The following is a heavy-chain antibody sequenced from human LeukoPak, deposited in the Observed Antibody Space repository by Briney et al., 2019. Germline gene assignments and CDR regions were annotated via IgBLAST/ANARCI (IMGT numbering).Heavy chain of an antibody. CDR2: INQCGSEK. D-gene: IGHD3-22*01. J-gene: IGHJ4*02. CDR3: ARVTGDTSSYRPCNY. CDR1: GFTFSRYW. Sequence: QPGGSLRLSCAVSGFTFSRYWVNGLREAPGKGLEGGANINQCGSEKYYVHSVKGQFTISKVNAKILLYLQLNSRRAQDTAMYYCARVTGDTSSYRPCNYWGQGTLVTVSS. V-gene: IGHV3-7*01.